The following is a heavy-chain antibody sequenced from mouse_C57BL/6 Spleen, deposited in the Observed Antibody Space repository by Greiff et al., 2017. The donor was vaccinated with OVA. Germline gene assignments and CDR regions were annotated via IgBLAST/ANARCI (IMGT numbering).Heavy chain of an antibody. J-gene: IGHJ4*01. CDR1: GFTFSDYG. Sequence: EVQRVESGGGLVKPGGSLKLSCAASGFTFSDYGMHWVRQAPEKGLEWVAYISSGSSTIYYADTVKGRFTISRDNAKNTLFLQMTSLRSEDTAMYYCARRAGKVDYYAMDYWGQGTSVTVSS. D-gene: IGHD3-3*01. CDR2: ISSGSSTI. V-gene: IGHV5-17*01. CDR3: ARRAGKVDYYAMDY.